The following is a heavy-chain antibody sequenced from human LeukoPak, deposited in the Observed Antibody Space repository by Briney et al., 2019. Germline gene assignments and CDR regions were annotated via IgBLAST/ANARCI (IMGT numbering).Heavy chain of an antibody. CDR3: TRHVDLVVVAATLLFEF. Sequence: GGSLRLSCAASGFTFSVSAMHWVRQASGKGLEWVGRIRSKTNSYATAYVASVKGRFTISRDDSENTAYLQMNSLKTEDTAMYYCTRHVDLVVVAATLLFEFRGQGILVTVPS. D-gene: IGHD2-15*01. J-gene: IGHJ4*02. CDR1: GFTFSVSA. CDR2: IRSKTNSYAT. V-gene: IGHV3-73*01.